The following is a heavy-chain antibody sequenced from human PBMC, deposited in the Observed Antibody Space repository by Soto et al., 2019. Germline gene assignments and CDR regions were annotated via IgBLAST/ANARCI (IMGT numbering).Heavy chain of an antibody. V-gene: IGHV3-23*01. Sequence: EVQLLESGGGLVQSGGSLSLSCGASGFTFDKYAMSWVRQAPGKGLEWVSAVTGSGGSRYYADSVKGRFTITRDNSKNTLYLQMSSLRAEDTAVYFCANGSASARPYYFDYWGQGSLVTVSS. D-gene: IGHD6-6*01. CDR2: VTGSGGSR. CDR3: ANGSASARPYYFDY. J-gene: IGHJ4*02. CDR1: GFTFDKYA.